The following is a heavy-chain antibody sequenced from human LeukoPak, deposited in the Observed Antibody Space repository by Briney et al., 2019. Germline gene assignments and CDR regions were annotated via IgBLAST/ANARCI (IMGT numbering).Heavy chain of an antibody. J-gene: IGHJ3*02. D-gene: IGHD2-2*01. V-gene: IGHV3-48*04. CDR2: ISSSSSTI. Sequence: GGSLRLSCAASGFTFSSYSMNWVRQAPGKGLEWVSYISSSSSTIYYADSVKGRFTISRDNAKNSLYLQMNSLRAEDTAVYYCARGDQRSCFDIWGQGTMVTVSS. CDR1: GFTFSSYS. CDR3: ARGDQRSCFDI.